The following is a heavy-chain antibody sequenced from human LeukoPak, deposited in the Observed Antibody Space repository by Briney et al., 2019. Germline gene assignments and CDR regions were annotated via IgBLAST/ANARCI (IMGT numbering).Heavy chain of an antibody. V-gene: IGHV3-30-3*01. CDR2: ISYDGSNK. J-gene: IGHJ4*02. Sequence: GGSLRLSCAASGFTFSSYAMHWVRQAPGKGLEWVAVISYDGSNKYYADSVKGRFTISRDNSKNTLYLQMNSLRAEDTAVYYCARDSPLFGAMVRGVDFDYWGQGTLVTVSS. CDR3: ARDSPLFGAMVRGVDFDY. D-gene: IGHD3-10*01. CDR1: GFTFSSYA.